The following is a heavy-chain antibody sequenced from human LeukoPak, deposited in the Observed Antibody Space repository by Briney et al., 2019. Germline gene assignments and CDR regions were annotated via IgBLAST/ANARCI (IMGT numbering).Heavy chain of an antibody. CDR2: INTNTGNP. Sequence: ASVKVSCKASGYTFTSYAMNWVRQAPGQGLEWMGWINTNTGNPTYAQGFTGRFVFSLDTSVGTAYLQISSLKAEDTAVYYCARIAAAATGVGAFDIWGQGTMVTVSS. CDR3: ARIAAAATGVGAFDI. V-gene: IGHV7-4-1*02. D-gene: IGHD6-13*01. J-gene: IGHJ3*02. CDR1: GYTFTSYA.